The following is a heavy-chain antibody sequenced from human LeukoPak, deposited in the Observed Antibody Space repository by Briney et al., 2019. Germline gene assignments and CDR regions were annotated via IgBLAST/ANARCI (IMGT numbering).Heavy chain of an antibody. D-gene: IGHD5-18*01. V-gene: IGHV1-46*01. CDR3: ARGSAPGDTYGLLGIDS. CDR1: GYTFTSYY. CDR2: INPSGGST. Sequence: ASVKVSCKASGYTFTSYYMHWVRQAPGQGLEWMGIINPSGGSTSYAQKFQGRVTMTRDTSISTAYIELSRLRSDDTAVYYCARGSAPGDTYGLLGIDSWGQGTLVTVSS. J-gene: IGHJ4*02.